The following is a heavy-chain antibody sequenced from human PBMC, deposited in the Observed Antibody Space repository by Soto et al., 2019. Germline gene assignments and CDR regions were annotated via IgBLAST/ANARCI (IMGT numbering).Heavy chain of an antibody. CDR3: ASLTTVVTPNPGSFVQFDY. D-gene: IGHD4-17*01. CDR1: GGSISSYY. Sequence: QVQLQESGPGLVKPSETLSLTCTVSGGSISSYYWSWIRQPPGKGLEWIGYIYYSGSTNYNPSLNSRVTLSVDPPKNQFSLKLSSVPAADTAVYYCASLTTVVTPNPGSFVQFDYWGQGTLVTVSS. CDR2: IYYSGST. J-gene: IGHJ4*02. V-gene: IGHV4-59*08.